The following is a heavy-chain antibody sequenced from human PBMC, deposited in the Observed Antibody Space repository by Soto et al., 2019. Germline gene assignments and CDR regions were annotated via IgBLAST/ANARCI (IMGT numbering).Heavy chain of an antibody. CDR2: INAGNGNT. V-gene: IGHV1-3*01. CDR3: ARDLGGWPDY. CDR1: GYTFTSYA. D-gene: IGHD6-19*01. Sequence: QVQLVQSGAEVKKPGASVKVSCKASGYTFTSYAIHWVRQAPGQRLEWMGWINAGNGNTKYSQKFHDRVTITRDTSASTAYMELSSLRSEDTAVYYCARDLGGWPDYWGQGTRVTVSS. J-gene: IGHJ4*02.